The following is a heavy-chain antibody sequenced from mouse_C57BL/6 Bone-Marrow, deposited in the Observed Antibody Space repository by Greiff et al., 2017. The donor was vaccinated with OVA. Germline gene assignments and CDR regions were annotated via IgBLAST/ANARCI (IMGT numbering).Heavy chain of an antibody. V-gene: IGHV3-6*01. D-gene: IGHD1-1*01. CDR3: ARYYGSFY. Sequence: EVKLMESGPGLVKPSQSLSLTCSVTGYSITSGYYWNWIRQFPGNKLEWMGYISYDGSNNYNPSLKNRISITRDTSKNQFFLKLNSVTTEDTATYYCARYYGSFYWGQGTTLTVSS. J-gene: IGHJ2*01. CDR1: GYSITSGYY. CDR2: ISYDGSN.